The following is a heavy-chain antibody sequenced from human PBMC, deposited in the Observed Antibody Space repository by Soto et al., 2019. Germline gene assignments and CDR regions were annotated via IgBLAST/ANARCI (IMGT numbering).Heavy chain of an antibody. CDR1: GGSCSNFG. CDR2: IVPVFGRP. Sequence: SVKVSCKASGGSCSNFGISWVRQAPGQGLEWMGGIVPVFGRPNYAQRFRGRLTITADESTSTGYMELISLRSDDTAVYYCAREGSGYNFWGQGTQVTVSS. CDR3: AREGSGYNF. D-gene: IGHD5-12*01. J-gene: IGHJ4*02. V-gene: IGHV1-69*13.